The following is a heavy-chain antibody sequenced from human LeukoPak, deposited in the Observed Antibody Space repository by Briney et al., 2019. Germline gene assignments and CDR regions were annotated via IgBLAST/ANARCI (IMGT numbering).Heavy chain of an antibody. CDR2: IYYSGST. Sequence: SETLSLTCTVSGGSISSYYWSWIRQPPGKGLEWIGYIYYSGSTNYNPSLKSRVTISVDTSKNQFSLKLGSVTAADTAVYYCASGYYGSGSYSALDYWGQGTLVTVSS. D-gene: IGHD3-10*01. V-gene: IGHV4-59*01. CDR1: GGSISSYY. CDR3: ASGYYGSGSYSALDY. J-gene: IGHJ4*02.